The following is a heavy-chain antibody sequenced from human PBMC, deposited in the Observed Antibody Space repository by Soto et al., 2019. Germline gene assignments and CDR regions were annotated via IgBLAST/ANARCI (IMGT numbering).Heavy chain of an antibody. CDR3: ARHEILVAYTFHY. D-gene: IGHD2-8*02. V-gene: IGHV4-39*01. J-gene: IGHJ4*02. CDR2: IYYSGST. Sequence: SETLSLTCTVSGGSISSSSYYWGWIRQPPGKGLEWIGSIYYSGSTYYNPSLKSRVTISVDTSKNQFSLKLSSVTAADTAVYYCARHEILVAYTFHYWGPGTLVTVSS. CDR1: GGSISSSSYY.